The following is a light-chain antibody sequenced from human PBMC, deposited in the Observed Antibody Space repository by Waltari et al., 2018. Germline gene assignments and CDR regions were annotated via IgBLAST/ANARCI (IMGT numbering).Light chain of an antibody. CDR2: DVR. CDR3: CSYAGSRWV. Sequence: QSALTQPRSASGSPGQSVTISCTVTSSDVGGYKYVSWYQQHPGKAPKLMIFDVRKRPSGVPDRFSGSKSGSTASLTISGLQAEDEADYYCCSYAGSRWVFGGGTKLTVL. V-gene: IGLV2-11*01. J-gene: IGLJ3*02. CDR1: SSDVGGYKY.